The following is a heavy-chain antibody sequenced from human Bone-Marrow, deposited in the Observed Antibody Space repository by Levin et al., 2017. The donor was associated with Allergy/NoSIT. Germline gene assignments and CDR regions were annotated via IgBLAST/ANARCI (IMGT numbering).Heavy chain of an antibody. V-gene: IGHV3-7*03. J-gene: IGHJ4*02. CDR2: IKQDESDT. D-gene: IGHD2/OR15-2a*01. Sequence: GGSLRLSCAASGFTFSTYWMSWVRQAPGKGLEWVANIKQDESDTYYVDSVKGRFTISRDNATNSLSLQMNSLRAEDTAVYYWARENRISGEIDYWGQGTLVTVSS. CDR3: ARENRISGEIDY. CDR1: GFTFSTYW.